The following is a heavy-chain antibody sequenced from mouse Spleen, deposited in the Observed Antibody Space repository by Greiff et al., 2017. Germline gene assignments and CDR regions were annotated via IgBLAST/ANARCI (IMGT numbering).Heavy chain of an antibody. CDR2: INPNNGGT. V-gene: IGHV1-26*01. D-gene: IGHD3-1*01. CDR3: ARGARAYYYAMDY. Sequence: EVQLQQSGPELVKPGASVKISCKASGYTFTDYYMNWVKQSHGKSLEWIGDINPNNGGTSYNQKFKGKATLTVDKSSSTAYMELRSLTSEDSAVYYCARGARAYYYAMDYWGQGTSVTVSS. J-gene: IGHJ4*01. CDR1: GYTFTDYY.